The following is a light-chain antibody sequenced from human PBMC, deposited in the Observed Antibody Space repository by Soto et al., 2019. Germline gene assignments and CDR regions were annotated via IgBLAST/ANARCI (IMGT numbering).Light chain of an antibody. CDR3: PQYSNSPWT. J-gene: IGKJ1*01. V-gene: IGKV3-20*01. Sequence: EIVLTQSPGTLSLSPGERATLSCRASQTGFSTYLAWFQQKPGQAPRLLIYGASSRAAGIPDRFSGSGSGTDFTLTINRLEPEYFAVYYCPQYSNSPWTLVQGTKLDSK. CDR2: GAS. CDR1: QTGFSTY.